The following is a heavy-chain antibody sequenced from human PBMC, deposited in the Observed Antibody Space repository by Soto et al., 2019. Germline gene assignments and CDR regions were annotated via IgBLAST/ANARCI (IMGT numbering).Heavy chain of an antibody. CDR1: GGSISSSDSH. V-gene: IGHV4-30-4*01. CDR3: ARARTGTSEYDY. D-gene: IGHD1-1*01. Sequence: QVQLQESGPGLVKPSQTLSLTCTVSGGSISSSDSHWSWIRQPPGTGLEWIGYISYSGYTSYTPSLQSRVTISLDTSKNQFSLNLNSVTAADSAVYYCARARTGTSEYDYWGQGTLVTVSS. J-gene: IGHJ4*02. CDR2: ISYSGYT.